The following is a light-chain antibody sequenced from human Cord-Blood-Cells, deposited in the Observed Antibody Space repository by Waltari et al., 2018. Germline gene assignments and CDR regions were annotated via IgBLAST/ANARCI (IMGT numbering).Light chain of an antibody. CDR3: QQYNNWPPYT. CDR1: QSVSSN. J-gene: IGKJ2*01. CDR2: GAS. V-gene: IGKV3-15*01. Sequence: EIVMTQSPATLSVSPGESATLSCRASQSVSSNLAWYQQKPGQAPRLLIYGASTRATGIPARLSGSGSGTEFTLTISSLQSEDFAVYYCQQYNNWPPYTFGQGTKLEIK.